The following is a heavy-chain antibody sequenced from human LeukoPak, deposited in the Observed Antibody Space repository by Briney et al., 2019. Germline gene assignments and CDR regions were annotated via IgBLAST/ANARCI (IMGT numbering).Heavy chain of an antibody. CDR2: IYYSGST. CDR3: ARLSGYYDSSGYYAFDY. J-gene: IGHJ4*02. Sequence: NPSETLSLTCTVSGGSISSSSYYWGWIRQPPGKGLEWIGSIYYSGSTYYSPSLKSRVTISVDTSKNQFSLKLSSVTAADTAVYYCARLSGYYDSSGYYAFDYWGQGTLVTVSS. V-gene: IGHV4-39*01. CDR1: GGSISSSSYY. D-gene: IGHD3-22*01.